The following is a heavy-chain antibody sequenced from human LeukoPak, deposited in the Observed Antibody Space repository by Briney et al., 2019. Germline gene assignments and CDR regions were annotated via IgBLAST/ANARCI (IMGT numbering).Heavy chain of an antibody. V-gene: IGHV1-69*06. CDR2: IIPIFGAA. CDR3: ARSSVVTAMVHLEY. J-gene: IGHJ4*02. CDR1: GGTFTSYA. D-gene: IGHD2-21*02. Sequence: ASVKVSCKASGGTFTSYAISWVRQAPGQGLEWMGGIIPIFGAANYAQKFQGRVTITADKSTSTSYMELSSLRSEDTAVYYCARSSVVTAMVHLEYWGQGTLVTVSS.